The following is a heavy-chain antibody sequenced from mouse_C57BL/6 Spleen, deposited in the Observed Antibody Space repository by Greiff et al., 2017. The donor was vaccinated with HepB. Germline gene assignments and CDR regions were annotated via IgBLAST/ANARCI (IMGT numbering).Heavy chain of an antibody. CDR2: IYPGDGDT. D-gene: IGHD2-3*01. Sequence: QVQLQHSGPELVKPGASVKISCKASGYAFSSSWMNWVKQRPGKGLEWIGRIYPGDGDTNYNGKFKGKATLTADKSSSTAYMQLSSLTSEDSAVYFCARSGYYVAWFAYWGQGTLVTVSA. V-gene: IGHV1-82*01. CDR3: ARSGYYVAWFAY. J-gene: IGHJ3*01. CDR1: GYAFSSSW.